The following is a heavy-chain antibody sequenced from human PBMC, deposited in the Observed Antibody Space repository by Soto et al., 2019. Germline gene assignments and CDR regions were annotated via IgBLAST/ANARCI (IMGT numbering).Heavy chain of an antibody. J-gene: IGHJ5*02. CDR3: AKDGGADGYFGNWLDP. V-gene: IGHV1-69*15. CDR1: GGTFSNYA. CDR2: IIPIFGTT. Sequence: QVHLVQSGAEVKKPGSSVNVSCKASGGTFSNYAITWVRQAPGPGLEWVGRIIPIFGTTNVAQKFQGRVTITADESTTTADMELSGLRSDDTAVYYCAKDGGADGYFGNWLDPWGQGTLVTVSS. D-gene: IGHD5-12*01.